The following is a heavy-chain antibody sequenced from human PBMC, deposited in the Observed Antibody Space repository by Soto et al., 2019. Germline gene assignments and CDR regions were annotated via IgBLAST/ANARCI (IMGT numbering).Heavy chain of an antibody. CDR2: ISYDGSNK. CDR1: GLTFSNYA. J-gene: IGHJ4*02. CDR3: ARDDHPYYYDSSGYYYPAY. V-gene: IGHV3-30-3*01. D-gene: IGHD3-22*01. Sequence: GGSLRLSCAASGLTFSNYAMYWVRQAPGKGLEWVAVISYDGSNKYYADSVKGRFTISRDNSKNTLYLQMSSLRAEDTAVYYCARDDHPYYYDSSGYYYPAYWGQGTLVTVSS.